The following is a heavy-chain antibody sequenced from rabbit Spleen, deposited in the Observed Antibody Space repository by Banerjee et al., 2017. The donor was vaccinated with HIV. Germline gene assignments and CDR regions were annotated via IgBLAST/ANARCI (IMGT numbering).Heavy chain of an antibody. CDR1: GFTISSTYW. Sequence: QEQLVESGGGLVQPGGSLKLTCKASGFTISSTYWICWVRQAPGKGLEWIACIDDVDGSTYYASWAKGRFTISKTSSTTVTLQMTSLTAADTATYFCARDSAATGDWVNGLWGQGTLVTVS. CDR2: IDDVDGST. CDR3: ARDSAATGDWVNGL. D-gene: IGHD2-1*01. J-gene: IGHJ3*01. V-gene: IGHV1S45*01.